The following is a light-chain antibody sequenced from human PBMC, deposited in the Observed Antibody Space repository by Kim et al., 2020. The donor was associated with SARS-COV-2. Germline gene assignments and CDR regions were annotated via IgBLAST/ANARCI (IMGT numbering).Light chain of an antibody. V-gene: IGLV3-19*01. CDR2: GKN. CDR1: SLRSYY. CDR3: NSRDSSGNLVV. J-gene: IGLJ2*01. Sequence: SSELTQDPAVSVALGQTVRITCQGDSLRSYYASWYQQKPGQAPVLVIYGKNNRPSGIPDRFSGSSSGNTASLTITGAQAEDEADYYCNSRDSSGNLVVLGGGTQLTVL.